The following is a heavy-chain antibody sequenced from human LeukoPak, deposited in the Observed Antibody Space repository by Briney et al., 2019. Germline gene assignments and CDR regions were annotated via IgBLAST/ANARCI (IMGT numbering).Heavy chain of an antibody. CDR2: VNWNGDST. D-gene: IGHD3-22*01. J-gene: IGHJ4*02. V-gene: IGHV3-20*04. Sequence: GGSLRLSCAASGFTFDDYDMSWVRQAPGEGLEWVSGVNWNGDSTGYADSVKGRFTISRDNAKNSLYLQMNSLRAEDTALYYCARGSYYDDSSVLAPDYWGQGTLVTVSS. CDR3: ARGSYYDDSSVLAPDY. CDR1: GFTFDDYD.